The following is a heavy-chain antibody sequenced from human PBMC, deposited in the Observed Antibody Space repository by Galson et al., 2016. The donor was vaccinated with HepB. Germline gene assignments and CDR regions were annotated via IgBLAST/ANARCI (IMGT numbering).Heavy chain of an antibody. D-gene: IGHD6-13*01. V-gene: IGHV3-21*01. CDR3: ARDPQGIDARHDAFDI. Sequence: SLRLSCAAFGFAFSGHAMNWVRQAPGKGLEWVSSIGSSSSYIYYADSVKGRFTISRDNAKNSLYLQMNSLRAEDTAVYYCARDPQGIDARHDAFDIWGQGTMVTVSS. CDR1: GFAFSGHA. J-gene: IGHJ3*02. CDR2: IGSSSSYI.